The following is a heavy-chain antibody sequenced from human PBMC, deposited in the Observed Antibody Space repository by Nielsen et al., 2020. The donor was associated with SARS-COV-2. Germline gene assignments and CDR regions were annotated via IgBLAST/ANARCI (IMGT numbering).Heavy chain of an antibody. V-gene: IGHV4-59*08. J-gene: IGHJ3*02. CDR3: ARLPAGTVSFDI. CDR2: SDHSWRI. D-gene: IGHD2-2*01. CDR1: GDSIGSYY. Sequence: SETLSLTCTVSGDSIGSYYWGWIRQPPGKRLEWIAYSDHSWRINYNPSLKSRATISADTSKDQISLKLRSVTAADTAVYYCARLPAGTVSFDIWGQGTMVTVS.